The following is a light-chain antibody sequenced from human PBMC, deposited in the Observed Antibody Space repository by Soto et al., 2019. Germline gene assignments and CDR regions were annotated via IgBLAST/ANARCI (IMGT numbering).Light chain of an antibody. Sequence: EIVLTQSPGTLSLSPGERATLFCRASQSVATSQLAWYQQKPGQAPRLLIGASSRATGVPDRFIASGSGTDFTLSISRLEPEDFAVYYCQHYGGSFIFGPGTKVDFK. CDR2: GAS. CDR3: QHYGGSFI. CDR1: QSVATSQ. V-gene: IGKV3-20*01. J-gene: IGKJ3*01.